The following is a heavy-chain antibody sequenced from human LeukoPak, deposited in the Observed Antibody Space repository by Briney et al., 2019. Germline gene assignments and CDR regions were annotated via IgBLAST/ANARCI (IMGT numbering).Heavy chain of an antibody. CDR2: ISSSSSYI. CDR3: ARDAPSTPKHAFDI. J-gene: IGHJ3*02. CDR1: GFTFSSYS. V-gene: IGHV3-21*01. Sequence: GGSLRLSCAASGFTFSSYSMNWVRQAPGKGLEWVSSISSSSSYIYYADSVKGRFTISRDNAKNSLYLQMNSLRAEETAVYYRARDAPSTPKHAFDIWGPGTMVTVSS.